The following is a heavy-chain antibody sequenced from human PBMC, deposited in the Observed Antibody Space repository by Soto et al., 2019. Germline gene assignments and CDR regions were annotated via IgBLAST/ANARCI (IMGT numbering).Heavy chain of an antibody. Sequence: AAVKVSCKASGYTFTNNDVTWVRQATGQGLEWMGWMNPGSGDTGYAQKFQGRVTMTRNISIATAYMELSSLRSEDTAIYYCARMASFGSLNWFDPWGQGTLVTVSS. J-gene: IGHJ5*02. CDR3: ARMASFGSLNWFDP. D-gene: IGHD5-18*01. CDR1: GYTFTNND. V-gene: IGHV1-8*01. CDR2: MNPGSGDT.